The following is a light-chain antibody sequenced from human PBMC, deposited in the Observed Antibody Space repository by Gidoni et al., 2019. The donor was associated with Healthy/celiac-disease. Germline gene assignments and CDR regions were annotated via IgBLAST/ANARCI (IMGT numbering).Light chain of an antibody. CDR3: IQALQTGA. Sequence: DIVMTQSPLSLPVTPGEPASISCRSSQSLLHSNGYNYLDWYLQKPGQSPQLLIYLGSNRASGVPDRFSGSGSGTDFTLKISRVEAEDVGVYYCIQALQTGAFGPGTKVDIK. V-gene: IGKV2-28*01. CDR1: QSLLHSNGYNY. CDR2: LGS. J-gene: IGKJ3*01.